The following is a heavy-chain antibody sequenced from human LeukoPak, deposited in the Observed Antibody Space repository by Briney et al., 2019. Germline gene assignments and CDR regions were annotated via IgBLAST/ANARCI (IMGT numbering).Heavy chain of an antibody. J-gene: IGHJ5*02. CDR3: ARDWMVRGAERINRFDP. Sequence: GGSLRLSCVASGSTFSSHSMNWVRQAPGKGLEWVSSISSSSYIYYADSVKGRFTISRDNAKNSLYLQMNSLRAEDTAVYYCARDWMVRGAERINRFDPWGQGTLVTVSS. CDR1: GSTFSSHS. V-gene: IGHV3-21*01. D-gene: IGHD3-10*01. CDR2: ISSSSYI.